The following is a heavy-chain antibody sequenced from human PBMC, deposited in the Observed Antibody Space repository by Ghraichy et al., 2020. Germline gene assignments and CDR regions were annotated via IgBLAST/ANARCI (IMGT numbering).Heavy chain of an antibody. CDR1: GYTFTSYA. J-gene: IGHJ6*03. Sequence: ASVKVSCKASGYTFTSYAMHWVRQAPGQRLEWMGWINAGNGNTKYSQKFQGRVTITRDTSASTAYMELSSLRSEDTAVYYCARDARERITMVQGVKYYYYYYMDVWGKGTTVTVSS. CDR3: ARDARERITMVQGVKYYYYYYMDV. V-gene: IGHV1-3*01. D-gene: IGHD3-10*01. CDR2: INAGNGNT.